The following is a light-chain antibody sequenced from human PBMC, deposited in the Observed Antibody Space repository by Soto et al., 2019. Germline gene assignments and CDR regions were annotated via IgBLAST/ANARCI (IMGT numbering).Light chain of an antibody. Sequence: IPVTQSPSSLSAFVGDRVTITCRASQSISTYLNWYQQKPGEAPKLLIYAASSLRSGVPSRFRGSGSGTDLPLTISSLQPEDLATYYCQQSYSTLRTFGQGTKVEIK. V-gene: IGKV1-39*01. CDR2: AAS. CDR1: QSISTY. J-gene: IGKJ1*01. CDR3: QQSYSTLRT.